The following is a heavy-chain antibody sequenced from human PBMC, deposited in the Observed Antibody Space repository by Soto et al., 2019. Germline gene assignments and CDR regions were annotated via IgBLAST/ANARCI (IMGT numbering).Heavy chain of an antibody. CDR2: ISYDGSNK. V-gene: IGHV3-30*18. CDR3: AKDKAEYSSSWYEAAVAAWNYYYGMDV. Sequence: PGGSLRLSCAASGFTFSSYGMHWVRQAPGKGLEWVAVISYDGSNKYYADSVKGRFTISRDNSKNTLYLQMNSLRAEDTAVYYCAKDKAEYSSSWYEAAVAAWNYYYGMDVWGQGTTVTVSS. D-gene: IGHD6-13*01. CDR1: GFTFSSYG. J-gene: IGHJ6*02.